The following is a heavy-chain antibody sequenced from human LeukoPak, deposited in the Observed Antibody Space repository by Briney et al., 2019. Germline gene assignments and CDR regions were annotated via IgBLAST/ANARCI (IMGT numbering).Heavy chain of an antibody. D-gene: IGHD5-12*01. J-gene: IGHJ4*02. CDR3: ARVRYSGYDHFDY. CDR1: GFTFSSYE. CDR2: ISSSGSTI. Sequence: PGGSLRLSCAASGFTFSSYEMNWVRQAPGKGLEWVSYISSSGSTIYYADSVKGRFTISRDNAKNSLYLQMNSLRAEDTAVYYCARVRYSGYDHFDYWGQGTLVTVSS. V-gene: IGHV3-48*03.